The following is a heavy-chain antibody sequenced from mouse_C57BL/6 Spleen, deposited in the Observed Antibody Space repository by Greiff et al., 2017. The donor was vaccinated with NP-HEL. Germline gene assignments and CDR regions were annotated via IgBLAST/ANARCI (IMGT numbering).Heavy chain of an antibody. V-gene: IGHV1-69*01. D-gene: IGHD2-1*01. J-gene: IGHJ2*01. CDR3: ATLFYYGEGDY. CDR2: IDPSDSYT. CDR1: GYTFTSYW. Sequence: QVQLQQSGAELVMPGASVKLSCKASGYTFTSYWMHWVKQRHGQGLEWIGEIDPSDSYTNYNQKFKGKSTLTVDKSSSTAYMPLSSLTSEDSAVYYCATLFYYGEGDYWGQGTTLTVSS.